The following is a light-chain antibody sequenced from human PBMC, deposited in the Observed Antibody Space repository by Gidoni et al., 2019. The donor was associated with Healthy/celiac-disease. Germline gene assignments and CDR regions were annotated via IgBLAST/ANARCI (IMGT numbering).Light chain of an antibody. CDR3: QQSYSTLWT. CDR1: QSISSY. V-gene: IGKV1-39*01. Sequence: LMTQSPSSLSASVGDRVTITCRASQSISSYLNWYQQKPGKAPKLLIYAASSLQSGVPSRFSGSGSGTDFTLTISSLQPEDFATYYCQQSYSTLWTFGQGTKVEIK. J-gene: IGKJ1*01. CDR2: AAS.